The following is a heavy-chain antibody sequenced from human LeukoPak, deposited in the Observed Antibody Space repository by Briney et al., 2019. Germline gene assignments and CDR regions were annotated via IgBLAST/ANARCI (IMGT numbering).Heavy chain of an antibody. CDR2: INPNSGGT. CDR3: ARVDWNYTRTSFYYYYYMDV. V-gene: IGHV1-2*02. Sequence: ASVKVSCKASGYTFTGYYMHWVRQAPGQGLEWMGWINPNSGGTNYAQKFQGRVTMTRDTSISTAYMELSRLRSDDTAVYYCARVDWNYTRTSFYYYYYMDVWGKGTTVTVSS. D-gene: IGHD1-7*01. CDR1: GYTFTGYY. J-gene: IGHJ6*03.